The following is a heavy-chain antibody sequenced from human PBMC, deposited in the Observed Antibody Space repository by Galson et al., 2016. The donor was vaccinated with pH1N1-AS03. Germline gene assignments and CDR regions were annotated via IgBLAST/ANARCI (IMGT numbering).Heavy chain of an antibody. D-gene: IGHD2-2*01. J-gene: IGHJ6*02. V-gene: IGHV1-2*04. Sequence: SVKVSCKASGYTFTSYGITWVRQAPGQGLEWMGWINPKSGVTNYAQKFQAWVTMTRDTSSSTAYMELSGLKSDDTAVYYCARDPRGPCTSSTCPTAYYFGMDVWGQGTTVIVSS. CDR3: ARDPRGPCTSSTCPTAYYFGMDV. CDR2: INPKSGVT. CDR1: GYTFTSYG.